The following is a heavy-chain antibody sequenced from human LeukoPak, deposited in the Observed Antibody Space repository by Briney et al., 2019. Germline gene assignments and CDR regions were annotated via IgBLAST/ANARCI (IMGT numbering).Heavy chain of an antibody. Sequence: GGSLRLSCAASGVTLRDYAMHWARQAPGKGLEWVAVISRDGSEKNYADSVKGRFTISRDNAKHSLYLQMSNLRDEDTALYYCARVASPRQYQLLSPDYWGQGTLVTVSS. V-gene: IGHV3-30*03. CDR2: ISRDGSEK. D-gene: IGHD2-2*01. J-gene: IGHJ4*02. CDR3: ARVASPRQYQLLSPDY. CDR1: GVTLRDYA.